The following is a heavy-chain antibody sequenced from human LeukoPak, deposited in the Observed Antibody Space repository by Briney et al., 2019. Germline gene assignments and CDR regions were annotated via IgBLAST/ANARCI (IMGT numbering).Heavy chain of an antibody. D-gene: IGHD3-10*01. CDR2: ISWNSGSI. CDR1: GFTFDDYA. V-gene: IGHV3-9*03. CDR3: AKERGSGSCLDDAFDI. J-gene: IGHJ3*02. Sequence: GRSLRLSCAASGFTFDDYAMHWVRQAPGKGLEWVSGISWNSGSIGYADSVKGRFTISRDNAKNSLYLQMNSLRAEDMALYYCAKERGSGSCLDDAFDIWGQGTMVTVSS.